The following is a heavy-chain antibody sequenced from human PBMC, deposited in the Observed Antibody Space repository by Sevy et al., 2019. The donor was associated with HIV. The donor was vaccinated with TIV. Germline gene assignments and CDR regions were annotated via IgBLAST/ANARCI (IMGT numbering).Heavy chain of an antibody. CDR2: IKQDESER. D-gene: IGHD3-10*01. V-gene: IGHV3-7*01. CDR3: AKGNSGSFDY. CDR1: GFSFSNYW. J-gene: IGHJ4*02. Sequence: GSLRLSCAASGFSFSNYWMHWVRQAPGKGLEWVANIKQDESERYYVASVKGRFTISRDNAKNSVYLEMNSLIPDDTAIYYCAKGNSGSFDYWGQGTLVTVSS.